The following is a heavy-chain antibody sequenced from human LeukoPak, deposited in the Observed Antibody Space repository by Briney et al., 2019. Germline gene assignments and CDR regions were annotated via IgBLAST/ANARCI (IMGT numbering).Heavy chain of an antibody. D-gene: IGHD3/OR15-3a*01. CDR3: ATFRGTGRFDY. V-gene: IGHV3-7*05. CDR1: GFTFSSYW. J-gene: IGHJ4*02. CDR2: IKQVDSEK. Sequence: GGSLRLSCAASGFTFSSYWMTWVRQAPGKGLEWVAYIKQVDSEKYYVDSVKGRFTISRDNSKNTLYLQMNSLRAEDTAVYYCATFRGTGRFDYWGQGTLVTVSS.